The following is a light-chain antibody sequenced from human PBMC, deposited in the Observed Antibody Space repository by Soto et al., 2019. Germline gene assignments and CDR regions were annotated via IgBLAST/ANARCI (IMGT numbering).Light chain of an antibody. CDR3: SSYTGSSTLVV. J-gene: IGLJ2*01. CDR1: SSDVGGFNY. V-gene: IGLV2-14*01. Sequence: QSALTQPASVSGSPGQSITLSCTGTSSDVGGFNYVSWYQQHPGKAPKLIIYEVSNRPSGVSNRFSASKSGNTASLTISGLQAGDEADCYCSSYTGSSTLVVFGGGTKLTVL. CDR2: EVS.